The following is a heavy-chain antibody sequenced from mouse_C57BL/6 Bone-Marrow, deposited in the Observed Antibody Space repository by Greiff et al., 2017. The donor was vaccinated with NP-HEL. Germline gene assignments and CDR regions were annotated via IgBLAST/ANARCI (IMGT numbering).Heavy chain of an antibody. CDR2: ISGGGGNT. CDR3: ARRGVTRGFAY. J-gene: IGHJ3*01. V-gene: IGHV5-9*01. Sequence: EVQLVESGGGLVKPGGSLKLSCAASGFTFSSYTMSWVRQTPEKRLEWVATISGGGGNTYYPDSVKGRFTISRDNAKNTLYLQMSSLGSEDTALYYCARRGVTRGFAYWGQGTLVTVSA. CDR1: GFTFSSYT. D-gene: IGHD2-13*01.